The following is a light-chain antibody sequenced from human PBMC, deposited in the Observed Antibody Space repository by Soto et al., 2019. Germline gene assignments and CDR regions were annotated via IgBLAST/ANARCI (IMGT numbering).Light chain of an antibody. V-gene: IGLV1-40*01. CDR3: QSYDRSLSGSRV. CDR1: SSNIGAGYD. Sequence: VVTQPPSVSGAPGQRVTICCTGSSSNIGAGYDVHWYQQLPGTAPKLLIYDNSNRPSGVPDRFSGSKSGTSASLAITGLQAEDEADYYCQSYDRSLSGSRVFGTGTKVTVL. J-gene: IGLJ1*01. CDR2: DNS.